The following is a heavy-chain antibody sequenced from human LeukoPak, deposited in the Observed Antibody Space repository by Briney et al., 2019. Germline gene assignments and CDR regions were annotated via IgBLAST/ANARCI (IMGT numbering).Heavy chain of an antibody. CDR3: ASALRYRNYDFEY. V-gene: IGHV3-30*04. CDR2: ISYDGSEK. Sequence: GGSLRLSCAASGFTFITYAMHWVRQAPGEGLEWVAFISYDGSEKYYPDYVKGRFTISIDNSKNTLYLQINSLISEDTAVYYCASALRYRNYDFEYWGQGTLVTVSS. CDR1: GFTFITYA. J-gene: IGHJ4*02. D-gene: IGHD4-11*01.